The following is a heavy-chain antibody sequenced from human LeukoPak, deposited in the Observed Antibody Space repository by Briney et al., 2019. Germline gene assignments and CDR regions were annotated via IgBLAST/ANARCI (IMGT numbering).Heavy chain of an antibody. D-gene: IGHD5-24*01. CDR1: GGSISSFY. CDR2: IYSSGST. J-gene: IGHJ4*02. CDR3: ARDHLADGYYFDY. V-gene: IGHV4-59*01. Sequence: SETLSLTCSVSGGSISSFYWSWIRRPPGKGLGWIGDIYSSGSTNYNPSLKSRVTISVDTSKNRFSLKLSSVIAADTAVYYCARDHLADGYYFDYWGQGTLVTVSS.